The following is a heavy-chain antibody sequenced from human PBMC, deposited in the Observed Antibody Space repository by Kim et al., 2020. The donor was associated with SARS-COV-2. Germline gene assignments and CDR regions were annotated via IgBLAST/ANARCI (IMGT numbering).Heavy chain of an antibody. CDR2: ISAYNGNT. D-gene: IGHD3-9*01. V-gene: IGHV1-18*01. Sequence: ASVKVSCKASGYTFTSYGISWVRQAPGQGLEWMGWISAYNGNTNYAQKLQGRVTMTTDTSTSTAYMELRSLRSDDTAVYYCARDTITIFSPGWFDPWGQGTLVTVSS. CDR3: ARDTITIFSPGWFDP. CDR1: GYTFTSYG. J-gene: IGHJ5*02.